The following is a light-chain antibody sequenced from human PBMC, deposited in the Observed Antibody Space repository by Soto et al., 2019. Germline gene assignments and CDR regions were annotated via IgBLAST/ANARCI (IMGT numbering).Light chain of an antibody. CDR1: QSVSSNY. CDR2: DAS. J-gene: IGKJ1*01. V-gene: IGKV3-20*01. CDR3: QHYGRSPPSWT. Sequence: EIVLTQSPGTLSLSPGEGATLSCRASQSVSSNYLAWYQQKPGQPPRLLISDASSRATGIPDRFSGSGSGTAFTLTISGLEPEDFAVYYCQHYGRSPPSWTFGQGTKVEIK.